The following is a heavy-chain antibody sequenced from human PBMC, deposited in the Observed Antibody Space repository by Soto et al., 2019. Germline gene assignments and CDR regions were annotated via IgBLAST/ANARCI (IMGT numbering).Heavy chain of an antibody. CDR3: ASNYAYAEGYYWYGIDV. Sequence: EVQLVESGGGLVLPGGSLRLSCAASGFTFSRYWMHWYRQAPGKGLVWVSRISSYGSDTHYADSVKGRFTISRDNATNTLYLQMNSLRADDTAVYYCASNYAYAEGYYWYGIDVWGQGTTVTVSS. CDR2: ISSYGSDT. V-gene: IGHV3-74*01. J-gene: IGHJ6*02. CDR1: GFTFSRYW. D-gene: IGHD3-16*01.